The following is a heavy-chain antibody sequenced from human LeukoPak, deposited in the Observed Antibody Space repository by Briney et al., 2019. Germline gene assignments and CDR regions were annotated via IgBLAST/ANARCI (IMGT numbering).Heavy chain of an antibody. CDR1: GYTFTSHD. Sequence: ASVKVSCKASGYTFTSHDINWVRQATGQGLEWMGWMSPNSGDTGYAQKFQGRVTMTSDSSISTAYMELSSLRSEDTAIYYCVRTPPNWGFDYWGQGTLVTVS. V-gene: IGHV1-8*01. D-gene: IGHD7-27*01. J-gene: IGHJ4*02. CDR2: MSPNSGDT. CDR3: VRTPPNWGFDY.